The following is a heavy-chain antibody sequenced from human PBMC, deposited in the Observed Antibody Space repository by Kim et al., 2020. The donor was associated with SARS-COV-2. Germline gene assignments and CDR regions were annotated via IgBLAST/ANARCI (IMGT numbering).Heavy chain of an antibody. CDR2: IIPIFGTA. D-gene: IGHD6-13*01. J-gene: IGHJ4*02. CDR1: GGTFSSYA. Sequence: SVKVSCKASGGTFSSYAISWVRQAPGQGLEWMGGIIPIFGTANYAQKFQGRGTITADESTSTAYMALSSLRSEDTAVYYCATPRGQQLLPAAGWGQGTLVTVSS. V-gene: IGHV1-69*13. CDR3: ATPRGQQLLPAAG.